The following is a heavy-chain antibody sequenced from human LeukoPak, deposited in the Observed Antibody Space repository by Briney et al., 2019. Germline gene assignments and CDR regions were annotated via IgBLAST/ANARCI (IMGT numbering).Heavy chain of an antibody. CDR1: GFTFSSYW. CDR3: AREEEGDAFDI. CDR2: INSDGSST. V-gene: IGHV3-74*01. Sequence: GGSLRLSCAASGFTFSSYWMHWVRQAPGKGLVWVSRINSDGSSTSYADSVKGRFTISRDNAKNTLYLQMNSLRAEDTAVYYCAREEEGDAFDIWGQGTMVTVSS. J-gene: IGHJ3*02.